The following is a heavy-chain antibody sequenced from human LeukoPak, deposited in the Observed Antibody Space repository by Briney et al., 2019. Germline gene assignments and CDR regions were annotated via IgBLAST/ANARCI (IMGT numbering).Heavy chain of an antibody. CDR2: IIPIIGTA. J-gene: IGHJ4*02. Sequence: SVKVSCKASGGTFSSYAISWVRQAPGQGLEWMGRIIPIIGTANYAQKFQGRVTITTDESTSTAYMELSSLRSEDTAVYYCARSYGDYVPDYWGQGTLVTVSS. D-gene: IGHD4-17*01. CDR1: GGTFSSYA. V-gene: IGHV1-69*05. CDR3: ARSYGDYVPDY.